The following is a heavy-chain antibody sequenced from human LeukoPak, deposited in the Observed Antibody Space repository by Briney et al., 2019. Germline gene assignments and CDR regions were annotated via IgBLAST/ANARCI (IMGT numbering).Heavy chain of an antibody. CDR3: ARDTAYYGLRSKKDWFDP. CDR1: GLIFSDYY. V-gene: IGHV3-11*04. Sequence: PGRSLRLSCAASGLIFSDYYTTCIRQPPGRGLEWVSSISSSGSTIYYADSMKDRFTISRDNPQNPLYLQMNSLRGEDKAVYYCARDTAYYGLRSKKDWFDPWGQGSLVTVSS. CDR2: ISSSGSTI. D-gene: IGHD3-10*01. J-gene: IGHJ5*02.